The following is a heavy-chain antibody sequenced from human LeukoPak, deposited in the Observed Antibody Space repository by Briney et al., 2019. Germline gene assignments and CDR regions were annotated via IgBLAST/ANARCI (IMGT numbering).Heavy chain of an antibody. CDR2: IYYSGST. J-gene: IGHJ6*02. D-gene: IGHD2-21*01. CDR3: ARDSYLRGYGMDV. CDR1: GDSTSSGGYY. Sequence: PSQTLSLTCTVSGDSTSSGGYYWSWIRQHPGKGLECIAYIYYSGSTYYNPSLKSRVTISVDTSKNQFSLKLSSVTAADTAVYYCARDSYLRGYGMDVWGQGTTVTVSS. V-gene: IGHV4-31*03.